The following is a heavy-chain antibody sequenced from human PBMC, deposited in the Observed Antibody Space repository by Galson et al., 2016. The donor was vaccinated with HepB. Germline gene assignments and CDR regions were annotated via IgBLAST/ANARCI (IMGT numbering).Heavy chain of an antibody. CDR1: GFTFINHA. V-gene: IGHV3-23*01. CDR2: ISGRGDNI. Sequence: SLRLSCAASGFTFINHAMSWVRQAPGKGPEWVSTISGRGDNIFYGDPVKGRFTISRDNSKSTLYLQMNGLTAEDTAIYYCAKDQLIVVVPAAGNWFGPWGPGTQVTVSS. J-gene: IGHJ5*02. CDR3: AKDQLIVVVPAAGNWFGP. D-gene: IGHD2-2*01.